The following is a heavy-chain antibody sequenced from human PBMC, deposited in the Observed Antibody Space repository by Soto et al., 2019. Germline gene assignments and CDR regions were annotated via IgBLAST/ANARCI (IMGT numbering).Heavy chain of an antibody. CDR1: GGSIRSYY. CDR3: ARGGSCSWANWFDP. CDR2: IYYSGST. D-gene: IGHD6-13*01. V-gene: IGHV4-59*01. J-gene: IGHJ5*02. Sequence: QVQLQESGPGLVKPSETLSLTCTVSGGSIRSYYWSWIRQPPGQGLEWIGYIYYSGSTNYDPSLKSGVTISVDTSKNQFSLKLSSVTAADTAVYYCARGGSCSWANWFDPWGQGTLVTVSS.